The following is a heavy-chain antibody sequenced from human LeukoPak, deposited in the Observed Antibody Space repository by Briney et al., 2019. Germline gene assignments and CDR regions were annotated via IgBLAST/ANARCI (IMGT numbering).Heavy chain of an antibody. V-gene: IGHV3-23*01. CDR2: ISGSGGST. J-gene: IGHJ4*02. CDR3: ARAVDLSASFDY. Sequence: GGSLRLSCAASGFTFSSYGMSWVRQAPGKGLEWVSAISGSGGSTYYADSVKGRFTISRDNAKNSLYLQMNSLRAEDTAVYYCARAVDLSASFDYWGQGTLVTVSS. CDR1: GFTFSSYG. D-gene: IGHD2-15*01.